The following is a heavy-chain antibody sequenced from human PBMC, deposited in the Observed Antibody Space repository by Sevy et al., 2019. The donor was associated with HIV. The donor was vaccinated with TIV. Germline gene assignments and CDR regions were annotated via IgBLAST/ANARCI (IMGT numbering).Heavy chain of an antibody. D-gene: IGHD6-19*01. V-gene: IGHV1-2*02. Sequence: ASVKVSCQTSGYTFTDWYIHWLRQAPGEGLKWMGCIDPDTGNTRYSQEFQARVTMTGDTSVNTVYMELSRLTSDDTAVYVCAKVHPPRLSGHNSGWYPFDYWGQGTMVTVSS. CDR1: GYTFTDWY. CDR3: AKVHPPRLSGHNSGWYPFDY. J-gene: IGHJ4*02. CDR2: IDPDTGNT.